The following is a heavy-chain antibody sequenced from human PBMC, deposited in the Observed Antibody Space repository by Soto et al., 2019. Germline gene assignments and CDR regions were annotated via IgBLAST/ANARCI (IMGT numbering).Heavy chain of an antibody. Sequence: GXSVKVSFKASVGTFSSYALSWVRQAPGQGLEWMGGIIPIFGTANYAQKFQGRVTITADESTSTAYMELSSLRSEDTAVYYCARGQDSLLWFGESNYGMDVWGQGTTVTVSS. V-gene: IGHV1-69*13. CDR1: VGTFSSYA. J-gene: IGHJ6*02. D-gene: IGHD3-10*01. CDR3: ARGQDSLLWFGESNYGMDV. CDR2: IIPIFGTA.